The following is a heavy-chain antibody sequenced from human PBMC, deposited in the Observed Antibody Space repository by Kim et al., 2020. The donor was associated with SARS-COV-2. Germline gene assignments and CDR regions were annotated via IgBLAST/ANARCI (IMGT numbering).Heavy chain of an antibody. Sequence: ASVKVSCKASGYTFTSYGISWVRQAPGQGLEWMGWISAYNGNTNYAQKLQGRVTMTTDTSTSTAYMELRSLRSDDTAVYYCARGPEYCSSTSCLLEQRVRAILSGYWYFDLWGRGTLVTVSS. CDR1: GYTFTSYG. J-gene: IGHJ2*01. D-gene: IGHD2-2*01. CDR2: ISAYNGNT. CDR3: ARGPEYCSSTSCLLEQRVRAILSGYWYFDL. V-gene: IGHV1-18*01.